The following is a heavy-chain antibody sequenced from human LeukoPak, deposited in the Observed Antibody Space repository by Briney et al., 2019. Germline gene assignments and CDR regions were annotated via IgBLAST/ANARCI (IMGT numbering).Heavy chain of an antibody. V-gene: IGHV4-59*01. D-gene: IGHD5-24*01. CDR3: ARDPDGYKFFDY. CDR2: IFDSGTT. Sequence: SETLSLTCTVSGGSISNYYWSWIRQPPGKGLEWLGYIFDSGTTAYNPSLKKRLTMSVDTSKNQFSLNLNSVTAADTAVYYCARDPDGYKFFDYWGRGSPVTVSS. CDR1: GGSISNYY. J-gene: IGHJ4*02.